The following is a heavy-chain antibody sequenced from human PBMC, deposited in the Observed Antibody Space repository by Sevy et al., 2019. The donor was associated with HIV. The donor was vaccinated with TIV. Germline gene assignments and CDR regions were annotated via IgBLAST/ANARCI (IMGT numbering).Heavy chain of an antibody. CDR3: ARASLRILEWVSRGYGMDV. CDR1: GFTFSSYW. Sequence: GGSLRLSCAASGFTFSSYWMRWVRQAPGKGLEWVANIKQDGSEKYHVDSVKGRFTISRDNAKNSLYLQMNSLRAEDTAVYYCARASLRILEWVSRGYGMDVWGRGTTVTVSS. CDR2: IKQDGSEK. J-gene: IGHJ6*02. V-gene: IGHV3-7*01. D-gene: IGHD3-3*01.